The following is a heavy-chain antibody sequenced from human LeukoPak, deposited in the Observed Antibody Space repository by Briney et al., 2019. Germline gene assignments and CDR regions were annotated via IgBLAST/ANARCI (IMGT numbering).Heavy chain of an antibody. D-gene: IGHD3-9*01. CDR2: IYYSGST. Sequence: PSETLSLTCTVSGGSISSGGYYWSWIRQHPGKGLEWIGYIYYSGSTYYNPSLKSRVTISVDTSKNQFSLKLSSVTAADTAVYYCARALTYYDISTGYSPYYFDYWGQGTLVTVSS. V-gene: IGHV4-31*03. J-gene: IGHJ4*02. CDR3: ARALTYYDISTGYSPYYFDY. CDR1: GGSISSGGYY.